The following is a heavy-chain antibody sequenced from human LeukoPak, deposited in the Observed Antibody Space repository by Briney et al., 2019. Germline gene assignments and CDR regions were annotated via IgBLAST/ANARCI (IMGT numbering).Heavy chain of an antibody. CDR3: ARDYYDSSGYYSQGLFDY. V-gene: IGHV1-2*02. J-gene: IGHJ4*02. Sequence: ASVKVSCKASGYTFTGYYMHWVRQAPGQGLEWMGWINPNGGGTNYAQKFQGRVTMTRDTSISTAYMELSRLRSDDTAVYYCARDYYDSSGYYSQGLFDYWGQGTLVTVSS. CDR1: GYTFTGYY. D-gene: IGHD3-22*01. CDR2: INPNGGGT.